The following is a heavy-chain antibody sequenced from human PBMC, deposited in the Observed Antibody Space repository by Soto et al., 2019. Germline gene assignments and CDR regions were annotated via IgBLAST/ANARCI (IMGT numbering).Heavy chain of an antibody. CDR1: GFNFSSYN. D-gene: IGHD5-12*01. CDR3: AKGGDGYNYPHDVLDI. J-gene: IGHJ3*02. CDR2: ISRSSSYI. V-gene: IGHV3-21*06. Sequence: EVQLVEFGGGLVKPGGSLRLSCAASGFNFSSYNMNWVRQAPGKGLEWVSSISRSSSYIYYADSVKGRFTVSRDNAKNSLYLQMTSVRAEDTAVYYCAKGGDGYNYPHDVLDIWGQGTMVVVSS.